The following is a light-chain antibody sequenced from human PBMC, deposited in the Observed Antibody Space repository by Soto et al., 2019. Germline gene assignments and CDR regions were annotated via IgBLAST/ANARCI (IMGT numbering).Light chain of an antibody. CDR3: QQRSNWPIT. CDR2: DSS. J-gene: IGKJ5*01. V-gene: IGKV3-11*01. CDR1: LSVSSS. Sequence: EIVLTQSPATRSLSPGERATLSCGASLSVSSSLAWYQQKPGQAPRLLIYDSSNRATGVPARFSGSGSGTDFSLSISSLETEDSAVYYCQQRSNWPITSGQGTRLEIK.